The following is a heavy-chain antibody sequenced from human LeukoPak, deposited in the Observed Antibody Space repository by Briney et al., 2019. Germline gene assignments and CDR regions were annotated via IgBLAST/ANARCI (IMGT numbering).Heavy chain of an antibody. D-gene: IGHD2-15*01. CDR1: GYTLTELS. CDR3: ARDYCSGGSCYYFDY. J-gene: IGHJ4*02. Sequence: SVKVSCKVSGYTLTELSMHWVRQAPGQGLEWMGGIIPIFGTANYAQKFQGRVTITADESTSTAYMELSSLRSEDTAVYYCARDYCSGGSCYYFDYWGQGTLVTVSS. V-gene: IGHV1-69*13. CDR2: IIPIFGTA.